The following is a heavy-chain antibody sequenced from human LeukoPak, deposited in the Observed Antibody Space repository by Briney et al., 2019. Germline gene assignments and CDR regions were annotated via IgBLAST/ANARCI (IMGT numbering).Heavy chain of an antibody. D-gene: IGHD3-10*01. V-gene: IGHV4-39*07. Sequence: SETLSLTCTVSGDSISSSNCYWGWIRQPPGKGLEWIGEINHSGSTNYNPSLKSRVTISVDTSKNQFSLKLSSVTAADTAVYYCARGLPMVYAFDIWGQGTMVTVSS. J-gene: IGHJ3*02. CDR2: INHSGST. CDR1: GDSISSSNCY. CDR3: ARGLPMVYAFDI.